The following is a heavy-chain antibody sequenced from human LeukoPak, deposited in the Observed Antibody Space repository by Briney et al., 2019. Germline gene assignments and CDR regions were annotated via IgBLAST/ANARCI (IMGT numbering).Heavy chain of an antibody. Sequence: GGSLRLPCAASGFTFSSYSMNWVRQAPGKGLEWVSSISSSSSYIYYADSVKGRFTISRDNAKNSLYLQMNSLRAEDTAVYYCATLAGTEIDYWGQGTLVTVSS. J-gene: IGHJ4*02. CDR1: GFTFSSYS. CDR3: ATLAGTEIDY. CDR2: ISSSSSYI. V-gene: IGHV3-21*01. D-gene: IGHD1-1*01.